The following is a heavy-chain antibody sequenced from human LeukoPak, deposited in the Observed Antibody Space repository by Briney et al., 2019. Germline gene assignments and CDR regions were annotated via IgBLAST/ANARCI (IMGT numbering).Heavy chain of an antibody. Sequence: SETLSLTCTVSGGSISSYYWSWIRQPPGKGLEWIGYIYYSGSTNYNPSLKSRVTISVDTSKNQFSLKLSSVTAADTAVCYCARGRLRLGELYPYYFDYWGQGTLVTVSS. D-gene: IGHD3-16*01. CDR2: IYYSGST. CDR3: ARGRLRLGELYPYYFDY. J-gene: IGHJ4*02. CDR1: GGSISSYY. V-gene: IGHV4-59*01.